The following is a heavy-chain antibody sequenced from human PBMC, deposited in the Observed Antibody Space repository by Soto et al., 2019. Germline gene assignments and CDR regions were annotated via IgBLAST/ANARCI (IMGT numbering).Heavy chain of an antibody. J-gene: IGHJ4*02. Sequence: QVQLVQSGGEVQKPGASVKVSCKTSGYTFTTYGISWVRQAPGQGLEWVGWISAYSGKTHYAQKFQGKVTMTKDTSTNTAYLELRSLRSDDTAVYYCARDPYLGDHQYWGQGTLVTVSS. V-gene: IGHV1-18*01. CDR3: ARDPYLGDHQY. CDR1: GYTFTTYG. CDR2: ISAYSGKT. D-gene: IGHD3-16*01.